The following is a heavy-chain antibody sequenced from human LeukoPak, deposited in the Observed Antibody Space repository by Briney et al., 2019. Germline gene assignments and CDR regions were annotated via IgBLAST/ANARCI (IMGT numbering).Heavy chain of an antibody. Sequence: SETLSLTCTVSGGSISSSSYYWGWIRQPPGKGLEWIGSIYYSGSTYYNPSLMSRVTISVDTSKNQFSLKLSSVTAADTAVYYCARQTIRYFDYWGQGTLVTVSS. CDR2: IYYSGST. CDR1: GGSISSSSYY. D-gene: IGHD1-14*01. V-gene: IGHV4-39*01. CDR3: ARQTIRYFDY. J-gene: IGHJ4*02.